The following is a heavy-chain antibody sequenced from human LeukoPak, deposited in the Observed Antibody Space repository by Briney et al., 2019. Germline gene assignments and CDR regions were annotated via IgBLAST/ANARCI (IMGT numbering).Heavy chain of an antibody. J-gene: IGHJ6*03. CDR2: INHSGST. CDR1: GGSFSGYY. CDR3: ARTNYYVSSGYRYYYYYYYMDV. D-gene: IGHD3-22*01. Sequence: SETLSLTCAVYGGSFSGYYWSWIRQPPGKGLEWIGEINHSGSTNYNPSLKSRVTISVDTSKNQFSLKLSSVTAADTAVYYCARTNYYVSSGYRYYYYYYYMDVWGKGTTVSVSS. V-gene: IGHV4-34*01.